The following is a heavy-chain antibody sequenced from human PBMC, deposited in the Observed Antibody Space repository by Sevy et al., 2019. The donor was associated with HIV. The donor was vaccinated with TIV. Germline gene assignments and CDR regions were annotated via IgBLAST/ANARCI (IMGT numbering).Heavy chain of an antibody. D-gene: IGHD2-15*01. V-gene: IGHV3-23*01. CDR2: ISGSGGST. CDR3: AKVTGGPPDY. J-gene: IGHJ4*02. CDR1: GFTFSSYA. Sequence: GGSLRLSCAASGFTFSSYAMSWVRQAPGKGLEWVSAISGSGGSTYYADSVKGQFTISRDNSKNTLHLQMNSLRAEDTALYYCAKVTGGPPDYWGQGTLVTVSS.